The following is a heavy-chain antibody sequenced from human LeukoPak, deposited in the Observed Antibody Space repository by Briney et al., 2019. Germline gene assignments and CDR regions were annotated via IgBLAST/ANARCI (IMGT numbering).Heavy chain of an antibody. CDR2: IYPGDSDT. J-gene: IGHJ4*02. V-gene: IGHV5-51*01. CDR3: ARVARYYYGSGSYYNYFDY. Sequence: GESLKISCKGSGYNFTNYWIGWVRQMPGKGLEWMGIIYPGDSDTRYSPSFQGQVTISADKSISTAYLQWSSLKASDTAMYYCARVARYYYGSGSYYNYFDYWGQGTLVTVSS. CDR1: GYNFTNYW. D-gene: IGHD3-10*01.